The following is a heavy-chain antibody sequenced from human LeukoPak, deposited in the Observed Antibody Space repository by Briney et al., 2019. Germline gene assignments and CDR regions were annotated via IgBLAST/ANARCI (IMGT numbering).Heavy chain of an antibody. V-gene: IGHV3-73*01. CDR3: AREGCSGGSCYYYY. J-gene: IGHJ4*02. CDR1: GFTFSGSA. Sequence: GGSLRLSCAASGFTFSGSAMHWVRQASGKGLEWVGRIRSRANSYATAYAASVKGRFTISRDDSKNTAYLQMNSLRAEDTAVYYCAREGCSGGSCYYYYWGQGTLVTVSS. D-gene: IGHD2-15*01. CDR2: IRSRANSYAT.